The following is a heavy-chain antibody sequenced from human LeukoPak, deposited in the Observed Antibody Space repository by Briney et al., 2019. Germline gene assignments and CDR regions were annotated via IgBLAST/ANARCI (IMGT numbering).Heavy chain of an antibody. Sequence: ASVKVSCKASGYTFTGYYMHWVRQATGQGLEWMGWMNPNSGNAGYAQKFQGRVTMTRDISINTAYMELSGLRYEDTAVYYCARHTAVLPGDYWGQGTLVTVSS. V-gene: IGHV1-8*02. CDR2: MNPNSGNA. CDR1: GYTFTGYY. CDR3: ARHTAVLPGDY. D-gene: IGHD5-18*01. J-gene: IGHJ4*02.